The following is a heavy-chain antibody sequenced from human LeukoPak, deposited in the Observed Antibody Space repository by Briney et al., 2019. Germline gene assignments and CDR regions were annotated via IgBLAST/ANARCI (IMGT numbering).Heavy chain of an antibody. CDR1: GVSISSGSYY. CDR2: IYTSGST. CDR3: ARGDSGYDWNYFDY. V-gene: IGHV4-61*02. D-gene: IGHD5-12*01. Sequence: PSETLSLTCTVSGVSISSGSYYWSWLRQPAGKGLEWIGRIYTSGSTNYNPSLKSRVTISVDTSKNQFSLKLSSVTAADTAVYYCARGDSGYDWNYFDYWGQGTLVTVSS. J-gene: IGHJ4*02.